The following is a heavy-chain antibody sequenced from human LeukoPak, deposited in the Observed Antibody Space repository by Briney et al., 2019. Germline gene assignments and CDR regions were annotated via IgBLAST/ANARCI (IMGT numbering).Heavy chain of an antibody. Sequence: GASVKVSCKASGYTFTSYGISWVRQAPGQGLEWMGWISAYNGNTNYAQKLQGRVTMTTDTSTSTAYMELRSLRSDDTAVYYCARDRAPTVTARPFDYWGQGTLVTVSS. D-gene: IGHD4-17*01. CDR3: ARDRAPTVTARPFDY. CDR1: GYTFTSYG. CDR2: ISAYNGNT. J-gene: IGHJ4*02. V-gene: IGHV1-18*01.